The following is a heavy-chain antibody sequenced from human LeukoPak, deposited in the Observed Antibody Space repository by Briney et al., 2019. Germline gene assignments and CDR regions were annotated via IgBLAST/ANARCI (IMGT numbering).Heavy chain of an antibody. CDR1: GFTVSSNY. D-gene: IGHD1-26*01. CDR3: ARGGELPSAFDY. Sequence: TGGSLRLSCAASGFTVSSNYMSWVRQAPGKGLEWVSVIYRGGSTYYADSVKGRFTISRDNSKNTLFLQMNSLRAEDTAVYYCARGGELPSAFDYWGQGTLVTVSS. CDR2: IYRGGST. V-gene: IGHV3-53*01. J-gene: IGHJ4*02.